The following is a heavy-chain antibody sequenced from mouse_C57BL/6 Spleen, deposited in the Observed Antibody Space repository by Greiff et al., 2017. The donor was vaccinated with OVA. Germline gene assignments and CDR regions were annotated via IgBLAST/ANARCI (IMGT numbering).Heavy chain of an antibody. Sequence: EVQLQQSGPGLVKPSQSLSLTCSVTGYSITSGYYWNWIRQFPGNKLEWMGYISYDGSNNYNPSLKNRISITRDTSKNQFFLKLNSVTTEDTATYYCATYYGSSYDYAMDYWGQGTSVTVSS. CDR1: GYSITSGYY. D-gene: IGHD1-1*01. V-gene: IGHV3-6*01. J-gene: IGHJ4*01. CDR2: ISYDGSN. CDR3: ATYYGSSYDYAMDY.